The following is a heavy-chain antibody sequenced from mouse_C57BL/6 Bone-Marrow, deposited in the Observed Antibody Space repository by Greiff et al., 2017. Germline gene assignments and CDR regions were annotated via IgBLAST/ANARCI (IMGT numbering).Heavy chain of an antibody. Sequence: EVKLVESGGGLVKPGGSLKLSCAASGFTFSSYAMSWVRQTPEKRLEWVATISDGGSYTYYPDNVKGRFTISRDNAKNNLYLQMSHLKSEDTAMYYCARSGANWDFDYGGQGTTLTVSS. D-gene: IGHD4-1*01. J-gene: IGHJ2*01. CDR1: GFTFSSYA. V-gene: IGHV5-4*03. CDR2: ISDGGSYT. CDR3: ARSGANWDFDY.